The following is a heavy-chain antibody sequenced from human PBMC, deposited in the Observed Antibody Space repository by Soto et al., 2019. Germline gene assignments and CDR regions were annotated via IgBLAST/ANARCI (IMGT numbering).Heavy chain of an antibody. CDR1: GYTFTSYG. CDR3: ARAGKYYYGSGSPYYYGMDV. J-gene: IGHJ6*02. V-gene: IGHV1-18*04. D-gene: IGHD3-10*01. Sequence: QVQLVQSGAEVKKPGASVKVSCKASGYTFTSYGVSWVRQAPGQGHEWMGWISGYNGNTNYAQKLQGRVTMTTDTSTSTAYMELRSLRYDDTAVYYCARAGKYYYGSGSPYYYGMDVWGQGITVTVSS. CDR2: ISGYNGNT.